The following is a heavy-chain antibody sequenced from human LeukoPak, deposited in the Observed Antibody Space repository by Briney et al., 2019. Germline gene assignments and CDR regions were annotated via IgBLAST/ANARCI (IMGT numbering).Heavy chain of an antibody. CDR1: GFTFSSHS. J-gene: IGHJ6*02. V-gene: IGHV3-48*01. CDR2: ISSSSSTI. Sequence: GGSLRLSCAASGFTFSSHSMNWVRQAPGKGLEWVSYISSSSSTIYYADSVKGRFTISRDNAKNSLYLQMNSLRAEDTAVYYCARVPPRDGDYDYYYYGMDVWGQGTTVTVSS. D-gene: IGHD4-17*01. CDR3: ARVPPRDGDYDYYYYGMDV.